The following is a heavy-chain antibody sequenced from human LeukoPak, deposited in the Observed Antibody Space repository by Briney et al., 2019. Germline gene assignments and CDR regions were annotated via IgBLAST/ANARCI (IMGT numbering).Heavy chain of an antibody. D-gene: IGHD3-9*01. V-gene: IGHV4-39*07. Sequence: SETLSLTCTVSGGSISSSSYYWGWIRQPPGKGLEWIGSIYYSGSTYYNPSLKSRVTISVDTSKNQFSLKLSSVTAADTAVYYCARDWSSGTYYDTLTGYCYFDYWGQGTLVTVSS. CDR3: ARDWSSGTYYDTLTGYCYFDY. CDR2: IYYSGST. J-gene: IGHJ4*02. CDR1: GGSISSSSYY.